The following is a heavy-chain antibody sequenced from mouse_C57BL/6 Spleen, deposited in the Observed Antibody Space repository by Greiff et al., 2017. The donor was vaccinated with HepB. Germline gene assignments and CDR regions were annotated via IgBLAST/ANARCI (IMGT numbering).Heavy chain of an antibody. V-gene: IGHV5-9*01. CDR1: GFTFSSYT. Sequence: EVQRVESGGGLVKPGGSLKLSCAASGFTFSSYTMSWVRQNPEKRLEWVATISGGGGNTYYPDSVKGRFTISRDNAKNTLYLQMSSLRSEDTALYYCASPIYYDYAWFAYWGQGTLVTVSA. D-gene: IGHD2-4*01. CDR2: ISGGGGNT. J-gene: IGHJ3*01. CDR3: ASPIYYDYAWFAY.